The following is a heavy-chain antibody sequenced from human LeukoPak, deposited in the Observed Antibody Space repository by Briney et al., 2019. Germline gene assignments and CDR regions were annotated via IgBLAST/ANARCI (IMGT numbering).Heavy chain of an antibody. D-gene: IGHD2-2*01. CDR1: GYTFTSYG. CDR2: ISAYNGNT. J-gene: IGHJ4*02. Sequence: ASVKVSCKASGYTFTSYGISWVRQAPGQGLEWMGWISAYNGNTNYAQKLQGRVTMTTDTSTSTAYMELRSLRSDDTAVYYGARLGYCSSTSCYGNFDYWGQGTLVTVSS. V-gene: IGHV1-18*01. CDR3: ARLGYCSSTSCYGNFDY.